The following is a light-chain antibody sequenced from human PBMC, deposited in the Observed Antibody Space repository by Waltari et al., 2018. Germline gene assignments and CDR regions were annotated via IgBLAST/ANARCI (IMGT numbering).Light chain of an antibody. CDR1: SWHSSYA. CDR2: LNNDGNL. CDR3: QSRGGGIVV. V-gene: IGLV4-69*01. J-gene: IGLJ2*01. Sequence: HLVLTHSPSASASLRASAKLTRTLCSWHSSYAIAWPQQQQEKRARDSLKLNNDGNLSTWGGLPRRFSCSRAGDARYLTIASLPAEDDADYCCQSRGGGIVVFGGGTKLTVL.